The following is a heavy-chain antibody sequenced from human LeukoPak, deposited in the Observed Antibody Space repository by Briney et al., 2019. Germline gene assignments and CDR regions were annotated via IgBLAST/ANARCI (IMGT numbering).Heavy chain of an antibody. CDR2: INPNGGGT. D-gene: IGHD2-2*02. Sequence: ASVKVSCKASGYTFTGYCMHWVRQAPGQGLEWMGWINPNGGGTNYAQKFQGRVTMTRDTSISAAYMELSRLRSDDTAVYYCATDPHCSSTSCYTSGIWGQGTMVTVSS. CDR1: GYTFTGYC. J-gene: IGHJ3*02. V-gene: IGHV1-2*02. CDR3: ATDPHCSSTSCYTSGI.